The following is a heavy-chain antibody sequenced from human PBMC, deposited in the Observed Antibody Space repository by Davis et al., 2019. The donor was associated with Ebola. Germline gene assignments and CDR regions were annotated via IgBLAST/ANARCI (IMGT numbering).Heavy chain of an antibody. CDR2: ISWNSGSI. CDR1: GFTLDDYA. Sequence: GGSLRLSCAASGFTLDDYAMHWVRQAPGKGLEWVSGISWNSGSIGSADSVKGRFTISRDNAKNSLYLQMTSLRAEDTAVYYCARHQRFYSSSSGWLFYYYYGMDVWGQGTTVTVSS. V-gene: IGHV3-9*01. J-gene: IGHJ6*02. CDR3: ARHQRFYSSSSGWLFYYYYGMDV. D-gene: IGHD6-6*01.